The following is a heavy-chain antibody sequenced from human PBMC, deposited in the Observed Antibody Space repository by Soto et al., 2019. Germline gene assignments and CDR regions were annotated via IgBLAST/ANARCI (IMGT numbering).Heavy chain of an antibody. J-gene: IGHJ6*02. CDR1: GGTFSSYA. V-gene: IGHV1-69*06. D-gene: IGHD3-22*01. CDR3: ARDQDYYDSSGYSVRNGGYYYGMDV. CDR2: ISPIFGTA. Sequence: QVQLVQSGAEVKKPGSSVKVSCKASGGTFSSYAISWVRQAPGQGLEWMGGISPIFGTANYAQKFQVRVTINEDKSTSTAYMELSSLRSEDTAVYYCARDQDYYDSSGYSVRNGGYYYGMDVWGQGTTVTVSS.